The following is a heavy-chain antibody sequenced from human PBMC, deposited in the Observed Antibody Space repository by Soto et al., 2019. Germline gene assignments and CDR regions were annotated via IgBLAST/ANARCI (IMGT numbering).Heavy chain of an antibody. D-gene: IGHD6-13*01. CDR1: GGSISSGGYY. V-gene: IGHV4-31*03. CDR3: ARAPSGVYRDIYFDY. Sequence: SETLSLTCTVSGGSISSGGYYWSWIRQHPGKGLEWIGYIYYSGSTYYNPSLKSRVTISVDTSKNQFSLKLSSVTAADTAVYYCARAPSGVYRDIYFDYWGQGTLVTVSS. J-gene: IGHJ4*02. CDR2: IYYSGST.